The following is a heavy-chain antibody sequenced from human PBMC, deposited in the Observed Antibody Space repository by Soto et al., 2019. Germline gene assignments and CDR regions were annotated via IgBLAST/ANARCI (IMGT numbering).Heavy chain of an antibody. CDR2: ISYDGSNK. CDR1: GFTFSSYG. J-gene: IGHJ4*02. V-gene: IGHV3-30*18. Sequence: PGGSLRLSCAASGFTFSSYGMHWVRQAPGKGLEWVAVISYDGSNKYYADSVKGRFTITRDNAKNTLYLQMNSLRAEDKAVYYCANAGDGYNSFDYWAQGTLVTVSS. CDR3: ANAGDGYNSFDY. D-gene: IGHD5-12*01.